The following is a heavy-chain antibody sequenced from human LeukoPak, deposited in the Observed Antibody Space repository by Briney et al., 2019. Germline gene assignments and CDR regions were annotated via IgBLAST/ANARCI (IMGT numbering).Heavy chain of an antibody. J-gene: IGHJ6*03. CDR1: GFTFSSYG. CDR2: ISYDGNKK. V-gene: IGHV3-30*18. CDR3: AKGLGSLVAGGMDV. D-gene: IGHD3-10*01. Sequence: GGSLRLSCAASGFTFSSYGMYWVRQAPGKGLEWVAVISYDGNKKYYADSVKGRFTISRDSSKNTLYLQMNSLRAEDTAVYYCAKGLGSLVAGGMDVWGKGTTVTVSS.